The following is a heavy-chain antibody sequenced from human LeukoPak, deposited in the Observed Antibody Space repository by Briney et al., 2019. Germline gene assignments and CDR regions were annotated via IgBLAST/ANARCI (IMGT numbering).Heavy chain of an antibody. CDR2: IKTDGSQI. D-gene: IGHD3-22*01. CDR3: TSGDYYDSSGYYSLDGADY. CDR1: GFTFSSYW. V-gene: IGHV3-7*01. J-gene: IGHJ4*02. Sequence: PGGSLRLSCVASGFTFSSYWMTWVRQAPGKGLEWVANIKTDGSQIYYVDSVKGRFTISRDNAKNSLYLQMNSLRAEDTAVYYCTSGDYYDSSGYYSLDGADYWGQGTLVTVSS.